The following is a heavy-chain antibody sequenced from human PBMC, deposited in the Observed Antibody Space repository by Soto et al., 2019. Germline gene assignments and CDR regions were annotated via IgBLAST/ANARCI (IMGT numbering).Heavy chain of an antibody. CDR3: ARDLGYYESDGYFDY. CDR1: GFTFSDTY. V-gene: IGHV3-11*01. J-gene: IGHJ4*02. D-gene: IGHD3-22*01. CDR2: ISISGSII. Sequence: GGSLRLSCAASGFTFSDTYISWSRQAPGKGLEWVSYISISGSIIYYADSVKGRFTISRDNAKNSLYLQMNSLRAEDTAVYYCARDLGYYESDGYFDYWGQGALVTVSS.